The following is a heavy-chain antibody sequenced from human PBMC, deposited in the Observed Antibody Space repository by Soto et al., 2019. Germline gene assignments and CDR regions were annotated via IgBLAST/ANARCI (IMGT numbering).Heavy chain of an antibody. D-gene: IGHD3-22*01. CDR2: ISGRSGYI. Sequence: LILSCAASGFSFSGYTMNWIRHVPGKGLEWVSSISGRSGYIHYADSVRGRFTMSRDNAGNSLFLHMSNVTAGDTAMYYCARRENDTTAYYWLHWGQGTLVTVSS. CDR3: ARRENDTTAYYWLH. J-gene: IGHJ4*02. V-gene: IGHV3-21*01. CDR1: GFSFSGYT.